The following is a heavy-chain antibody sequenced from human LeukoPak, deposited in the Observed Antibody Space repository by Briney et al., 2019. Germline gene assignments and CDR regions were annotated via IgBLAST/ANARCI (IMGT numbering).Heavy chain of an antibody. V-gene: IGHV4-39*01. CDR2: IYYSGST. CDR1: GGSISSSSYY. D-gene: IGHD6-19*01. Sequence: SETLSLTCTVSGGSISSSSYYWGWIRQPPGKGLEWIGSIYYSGSTYYNPSLKSRVTISVDTSRNQFSLKLSSVTAADTAVYYCARVAVAGTLGYWGQGTLVTVSS. CDR3: ARVAVAGTLGY. J-gene: IGHJ4*02.